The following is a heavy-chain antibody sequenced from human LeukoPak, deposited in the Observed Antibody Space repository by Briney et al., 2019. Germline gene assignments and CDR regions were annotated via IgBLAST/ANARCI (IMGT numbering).Heavy chain of an antibody. J-gene: IGHJ4*02. V-gene: IGHV1-69*04. Sequence: ASVKVSCKASGGTFSSYAISWVRQAPGQGLEWMGRIIPILGIANYAQKFQGRVTITADKSTSTAYMELSSLRSEDTAVYYCARAYYYGSGSYNTGNYYFAYWGQGSLVTVSS. CDR2: IIPILGIA. CDR1: GGTFSSYA. D-gene: IGHD3-10*01. CDR3: ARAYYYGSGSYNTGNYYFAY.